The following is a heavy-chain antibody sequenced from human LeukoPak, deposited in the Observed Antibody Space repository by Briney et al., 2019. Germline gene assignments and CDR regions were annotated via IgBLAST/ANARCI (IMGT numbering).Heavy chain of an antibody. CDR1: GYTLTELS. J-gene: IGHJ3*02. V-gene: IGHV1-24*01. CDR3: ASAAYYYDSSGYLGGAFDI. CDR2: FDPEDGET. Sequence: GASVKVSCKVSGYTLTELSMHWVRQAPGKGLEWMGGFDPEDGETIYAQKFQGRVTITRDTSASTAYMELSSLRSEDTAVYYCASAAYYYDSSGYLGGAFDIWGQGTMVTVSS. D-gene: IGHD3-22*01.